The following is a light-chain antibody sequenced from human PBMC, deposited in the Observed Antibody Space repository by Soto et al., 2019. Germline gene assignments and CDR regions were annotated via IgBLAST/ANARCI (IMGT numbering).Light chain of an antibody. V-gene: IGKV1-39*01. CDR3: QQSYSLPLT. J-gene: IGKJ4*01. CDR2: AAS. CDR1: QTISLY. Sequence: DIQMTQSPSSLSASVGDRVTISCLASQTISLYLNWYQQRPGKAPKLLIFAASSLQSGVPSRFSGSGSETDFSLTISSLQPEDFATYYCQQSYSLPLTFGGGTKVDIK.